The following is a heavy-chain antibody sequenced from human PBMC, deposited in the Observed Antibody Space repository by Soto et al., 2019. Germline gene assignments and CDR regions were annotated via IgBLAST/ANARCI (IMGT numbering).Heavy chain of an antibody. J-gene: IGHJ3*02. CDR2: IHYSGST. V-gene: IGHV4-30-4*01. CDR3: ARDLGGRRTVTAFDI. CDR1: GGSISSGDYY. D-gene: IGHD1-26*01. Sequence: QVQLQESGPGLVKPSQTLSLTCTVSGGSISSGDYYWSWIRQPPGKALEWIGYIHYSGSTYYNPSLKSRFTISVDTSRNQVSLRLSSVTAADTAVYYCARDLGGRRTVTAFDIWGQGTMVTVSS.